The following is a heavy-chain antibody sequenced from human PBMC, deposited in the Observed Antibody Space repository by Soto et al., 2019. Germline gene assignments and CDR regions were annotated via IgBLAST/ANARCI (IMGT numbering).Heavy chain of an antibody. V-gene: IGHV3-23*01. Sequence: EVQLLDSGGALVHPGGSLRLSCTASGFTFNTHAMSWVRQAPGKGLEWVAAISANGFSTCYADSVKGRLSISRDNSRNPVYLQMKSLRAEDTALYYCLRGITEFGTLIHDYWGQGPLVTVTS. CDR3: LRGITEFGTLIHDY. CDR1: GFTFNTHA. D-gene: IGHD3-10*01. CDR2: ISANGFST. J-gene: IGHJ4*02.